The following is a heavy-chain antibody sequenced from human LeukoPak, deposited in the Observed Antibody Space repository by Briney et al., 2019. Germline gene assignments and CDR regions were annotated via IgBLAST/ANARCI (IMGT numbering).Heavy chain of an antibody. J-gene: IGHJ1*01. CDR3: ARDPTPSSWYRLDPEYFQH. CDR2: ISAYNGNT. D-gene: IGHD6-13*01. CDR1: GYTFTSYG. V-gene: IGHV1-18*04. Sequence: ASVKVSCKASGYTFTSYGIIWVRQAPGQGLEWMGWISAYNGNTNYAQKLQGRVTMTTDTSTSTAYMELRSLRSDDTAVYYCARDPTPSSWYRLDPEYFQHWGQGTLVTVSS.